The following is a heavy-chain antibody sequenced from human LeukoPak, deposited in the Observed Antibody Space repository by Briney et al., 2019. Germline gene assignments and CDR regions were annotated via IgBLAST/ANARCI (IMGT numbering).Heavy chain of an antibody. V-gene: IGHV1-2*02. J-gene: IGHJ5*02. Sequence: GASVKVSCKASGYTFTGYYMRWVRQAPGQGLEWMGWINPNSGGTNYAQKFQGRVTMTRDTSISTAYMELSRLRSDDTAVYYCARWAHPESSSWYVWSQTRNNWFDPWGQGTLVTVSS. CDR2: INPNSGGT. D-gene: IGHD6-13*01. CDR1: GYTFTGYY. CDR3: ARWAHPESSSWYVWSQTRNNWFDP.